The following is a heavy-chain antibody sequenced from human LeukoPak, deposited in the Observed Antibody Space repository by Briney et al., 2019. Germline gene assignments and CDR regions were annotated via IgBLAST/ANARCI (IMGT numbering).Heavy chain of an antibody. D-gene: IGHD5-12*01. V-gene: IGHV3-20*04. CDR3: TRHVPNSGYANFDY. Sequence: PGGSLRLSCAASGFTFDDHGMSWVRQAPGKGLEWVSGIKWDGGRTGYADSVKGRFTISRDNAKNSVYLQMNSLKTEDTAVYYCTRHVPNSGYANFDYWGQGTLVTVSS. J-gene: IGHJ4*02. CDR1: GFTFDDHG. CDR2: IKWDGGRT.